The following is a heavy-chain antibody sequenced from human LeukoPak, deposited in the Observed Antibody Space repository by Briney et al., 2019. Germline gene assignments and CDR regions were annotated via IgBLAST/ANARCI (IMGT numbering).Heavy chain of an antibody. CDR3: ARHDYGGNSGDY. CDR2: IGTSSSTI. CDR1: GFTFSSYG. V-gene: IGHV3-48*02. D-gene: IGHD4-23*01. Sequence: GGSLRLSCAASGFTFSSYGMNWVRQAPGEGLEWVSYIGTSSSTIYYAGSVKGRFTISRDNAKNSLYLQMNSLRDEDTAVYYCARHDYGGNSGDYWGQGTLVTVSS. J-gene: IGHJ4*02.